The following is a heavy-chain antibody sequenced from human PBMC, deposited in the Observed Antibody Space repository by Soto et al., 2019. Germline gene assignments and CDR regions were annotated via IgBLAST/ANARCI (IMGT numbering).Heavy chain of an antibody. J-gene: IGHJ5*02. V-gene: IGHV1-69*01. Sequence: QVPLVQSGAEVKKPGSSVTVSCKASGGTFSSYAIHWVRQAPGQGLEWMGGIIPMYGPAKYAQRFQGRVTINADESTTTVYMELTSLTSQATAVYYCARVTSMVRGVIDNWFDPWGHGTLVTVSS. D-gene: IGHD3-10*01. CDR3: ARVTSMVRGVIDNWFDP. CDR2: IIPMYGPA. CDR1: GGTFSSYA.